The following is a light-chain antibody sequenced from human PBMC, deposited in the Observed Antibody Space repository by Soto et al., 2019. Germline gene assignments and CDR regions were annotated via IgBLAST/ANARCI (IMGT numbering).Light chain of an antibody. CDR2: DAS. J-gene: IGKJ2*01. CDR1: QSVTNW. Sequence: DIQMTQSPSTLSASVGDRVTITCRASQSVTNWLAWYQQKPGKAPNLLIYDASRLQSGIPSRFSGSGSGTEFTLTISSLQPDDFATYYCQQYTTYPYTFGQGTKVDI. V-gene: IGKV1-5*01. CDR3: QQYTTYPYT.